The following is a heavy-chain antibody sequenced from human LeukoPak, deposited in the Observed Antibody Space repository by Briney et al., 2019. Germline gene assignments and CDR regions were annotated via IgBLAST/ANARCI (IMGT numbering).Heavy chain of an antibody. CDR1: GXTFTYAW. CDR2: IKSETDGGIT. V-gene: IGHV3-15*01. J-gene: IGHJ4*02. Sequence: GGSLRLPCAASGXTFTYAWMSWVRQAPGKGLEWVCSIKSETDGGITDYGSPVKGRFTISRDDSKKTLFLQINTLKDEDTAIYYCTISGSDIDYWGQGTLVTVSS. D-gene: IGHD1-26*01. CDR3: TISGSDIDY.